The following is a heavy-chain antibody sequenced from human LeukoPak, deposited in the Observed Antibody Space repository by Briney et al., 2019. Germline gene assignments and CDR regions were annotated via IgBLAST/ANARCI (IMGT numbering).Heavy chain of an antibody. V-gene: IGHV3-33*01. CDR1: GFIFSSYG. D-gene: IGHD3-3*01. J-gene: IGHJ4*02. Sequence: PGGSLRLSCVASGFIFSSYGMRWVRQAPGKGLEWVAVIWYDGTNKYYGDSVKGRFTISRDNSKNTLYLQINRLRVEDTAVYYCARDKIYDFWSGHNFDYWGQGTLVTVSS. CDR3: ARDKIYDFWSGHNFDY. CDR2: IWYDGTNK.